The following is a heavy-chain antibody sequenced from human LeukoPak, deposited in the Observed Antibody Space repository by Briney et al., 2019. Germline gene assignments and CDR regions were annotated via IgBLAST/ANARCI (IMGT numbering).Heavy chain of an antibody. V-gene: IGHV3-23*01. D-gene: IGHD5-18*01. Sequence: SCKASGGTFSSYAMSWVRQAPGKGLEWVSAISGSGGSTYYADSVKGRFTISRDNSKNTLYLQMNSLRAEDTAVYYCAKVGTAMDHFDYWGQGTLVTVSS. CDR3: AKVGTAMDHFDY. CDR1: GGTFSSYA. CDR2: ISGSGGST. J-gene: IGHJ4*02.